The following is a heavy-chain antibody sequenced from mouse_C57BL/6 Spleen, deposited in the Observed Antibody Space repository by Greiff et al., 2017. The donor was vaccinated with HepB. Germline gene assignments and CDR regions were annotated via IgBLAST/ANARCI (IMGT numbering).Heavy chain of an antibody. D-gene: IGHD4-1*01. J-gene: IGHJ2*01. CDR3: ARWDEHYFDY. CDR2: INYDGSST. CDR1: GFTFSDYY. Sequence: EVQVVESEGGLVQPGSSMKLSCTASGFTFSDYYMAWVRQVPEKGLEWVANINYDGSSTYYLDSLKSRFIISRDNAKNILYLQMSSLKSEDTATYYCARWDEHYFDYWGQGTTLTVSS. V-gene: IGHV5-16*01.